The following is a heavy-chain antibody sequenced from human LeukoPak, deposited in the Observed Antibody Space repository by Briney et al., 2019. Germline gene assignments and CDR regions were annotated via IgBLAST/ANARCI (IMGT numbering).Heavy chain of an antibody. J-gene: IGHJ4*02. CDR3: AKTSSGSYYNPPDY. CDR1: GFTFSSYS. V-gene: IGHV3-21*01. D-gene: IGHD3-10*01. Sequence: KAGGSLRLSCAASGFTFSSYSMNWVRQAPGKGLEWVSSISSSSSYIYYADSVKGRFTISRDNAKSSLYLQMNSLRAENTAVYYCAKTSSGSYYNPPDYWGQGTLVTVSS. CDR2: ISSSSSYI.